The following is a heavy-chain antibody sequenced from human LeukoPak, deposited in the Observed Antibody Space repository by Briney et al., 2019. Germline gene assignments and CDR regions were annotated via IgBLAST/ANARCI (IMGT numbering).Heavy chain of an antibody. Sequence: GESLKISCKGSGYSFTSYWIGWVRQMPGKGLEWMGIIYPGDSDTRYSPSFQGQVTISADKSISTAYLQWSSLKASDTAMHYCARHHTSPVDTVVVPAAIDYWGQGTLVTVSS. CDR2: IYPGDSDT. J-gene: IGHJ4*02. D-gene: IGHD2-2*01. V-gene: IGHV5-51*01. CDR3: ARHHTSPVDTVVVPAAIDY. CDR1: GYSFTSYW.